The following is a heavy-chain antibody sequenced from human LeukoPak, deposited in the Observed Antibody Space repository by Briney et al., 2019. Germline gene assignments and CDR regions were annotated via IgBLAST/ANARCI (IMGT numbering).Heavy chain of an antibody. Sequence: SESLSLTCPVPGGSISSYYWSWIRQPPGKGLEWIGYIDYSGRADYNPSLKSRVTISVDTSKNQRSLTLSSVTAADAAVYYCARLSITCIVRRGGYGMDVWGHGTTVTVSS. V-gene: IGHV4-59*01. CDR2: IDYSGRA. CDR1: GGSISSYY. D-gene: IGHD3-10*01. J-gene: IGHJ6*02. CDR3: ARLSITCIVRRGGYGMDV.